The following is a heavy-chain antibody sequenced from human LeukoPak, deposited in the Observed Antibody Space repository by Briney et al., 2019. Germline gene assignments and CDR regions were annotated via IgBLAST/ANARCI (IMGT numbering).Heavy chain of an antibody. V-gene: IGHV4-39*01. CDR3: ASVGIAAAGPTGWFDP. CDR2: IYYSGST. CDR1: GGSISSSSYY. Sequence: SETLSLTCTVSGGSISSSSYYWGWIRQPPGKGLEWIGSIYYSGSTYYNPSLKSRVTISVDTSKNQFSLKLSSVTAADTAVYYCASVGIAAAGPTGWFDPWGQGTLVTVSS. D-gene: IGHD6-13*01. J-gene: IGHJ5*02.